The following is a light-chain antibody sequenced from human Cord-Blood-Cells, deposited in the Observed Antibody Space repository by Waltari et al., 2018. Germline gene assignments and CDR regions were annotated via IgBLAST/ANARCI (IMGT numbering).Light chain of an antibody. CDR3: CSYAGSSTYV. CDR1: SSDVGSYNL. J-gene: IGLJ1*01. Sequence: QSALTQPASVSWSPGQSITISCTGTSSDVGSYNLVSWYQQHPGKAPKLMIYEGSTRPSGVSKRFSGSKSGNTASLTISGLQAEDEADYYCCSYAGSSTYVFGTGTKVTVL. V-gene: IGLV2-23*01. CDR2: EGS.